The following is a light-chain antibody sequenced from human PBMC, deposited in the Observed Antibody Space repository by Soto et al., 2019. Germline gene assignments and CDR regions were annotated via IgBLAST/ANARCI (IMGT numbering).Light chain of an antibody. CDR1: NSDIGGYQY. CDR2: EII. V-gene: IGLV2-14*01. CDR3: SSYTTSSTLV. Sequence: QPVLTQPASVSGSPGQSITISCTGTNSDIGGYQYVSWYQHHPGKAPKLIIYEIINRPSGVSHRFSGSKSGNTASLTISGLQAEDEADYYCSSYTTSSTLVFGGGTKL. J-gene: IGLJ3*02.